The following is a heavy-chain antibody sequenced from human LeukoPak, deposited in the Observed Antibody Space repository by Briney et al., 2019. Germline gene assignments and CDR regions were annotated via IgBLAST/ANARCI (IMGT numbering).Heavy chain of an antibody. D-gene: IGHD2-15*01. CDR2: INPNSGGT. V-gene: IGHV1-2*02. Sequence: ASVKVSCKASGYTSTGYYMHWVRQAPGQGLEWMGWINPNSGGTNYAQKFQGRVTMTRDTSISTAYMELSRLRSDDTAVCYCARSKESVAALFDPWGQGTLVTVSS. J-gene: IGHJ5*02. CDR1: GYTSTGYY. CDR3: ARSKESVAALFDP.